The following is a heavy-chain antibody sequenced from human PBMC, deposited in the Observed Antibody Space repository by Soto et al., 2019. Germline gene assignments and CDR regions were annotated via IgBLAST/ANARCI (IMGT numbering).Heavy chain of an antibody. J-gene: IGHJ4*02. CDR2: IKSKTDGGTT. D-gene: IGHD5-12*01. CDR3: TTEVWWLGGSH. CDR1: GFTFSNSW. Sequence: EVQLVESGGGLVKPGGSLRLSCAASGFTFSNSWMNWVRQAPGKGLEWVGRIKSKTDGGTTDYAVPVKGRFTISREDTNNTLYLQMNSLKTVDTAVYYCTTEVWWLGGSHWGQGTLVTVSS. V-gene: IGHV3-15*07.